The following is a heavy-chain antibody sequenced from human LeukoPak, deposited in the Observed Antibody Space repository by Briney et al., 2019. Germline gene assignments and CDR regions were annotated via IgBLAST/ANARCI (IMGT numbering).Heavy chain of an antibody. CDR2: IKQDGSEK. D-gene: IGHD6-19*01. CDR3: ARDLVSSGPYYHYFYGMDV. V-gene: IGHV3-7*01. J-gene: IGHJ6*02. Sequence: GGSLRLSCVVSGFTFSSYWMSWVRQAPGKGLEWVANIKQDGSEKYYVDSVKGRFTISRDNAKNSLYLQMNSLRAEDTAVYYCARDLVSSGPYYHYFYGMDVWGQGTTVTVSS. CDR1: GFTFSSYW.